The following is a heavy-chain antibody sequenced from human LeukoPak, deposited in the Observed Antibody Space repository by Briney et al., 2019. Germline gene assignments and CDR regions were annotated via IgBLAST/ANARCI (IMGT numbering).Heavy chain of an antibody. Sequence: GGSLRLSCAASGFTFNTYWMHWVRQAPGKGLVWVSRLSSEGSDTNYADSVKGRVSISRDNAQNPLHLQLSSLTADDTAVYYCARLAGSRPPWYLDLWGRGTLVTVSS. CDR1: GFTFNTYW. J-gene: IGHJ2*01. V-gene: IGHV3-74*01. D-gene: IGHD6-19*01. CDR2: LSSEGSDT. CDR3: ARLAGSRPPWYLDL.